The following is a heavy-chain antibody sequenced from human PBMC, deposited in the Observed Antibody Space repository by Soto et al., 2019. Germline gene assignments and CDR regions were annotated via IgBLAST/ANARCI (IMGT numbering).Heavy chain of an antibody. V-gene: IGHV4-59*01. CDR3: VREGPLLDYDILTGYYIDHQPGSRTYYYYYGMDV. D-gene: IGHD3-9*01. Sequence: PSETLSLTCTVSGGSISSYYWSWIRQPPGKGLEWIGYIYYSGSTNYNPSLKSRVTISVDTSKNQFSLKLSSVTAADTAVYYCVREGPLLDYDILTGYYIDHQPGSRTYYYYYGMDVWGQGTTVTVSS. J-gene: IGHJ6*02. CDR2: IYYSGST. CDR1: GGSISSYY.